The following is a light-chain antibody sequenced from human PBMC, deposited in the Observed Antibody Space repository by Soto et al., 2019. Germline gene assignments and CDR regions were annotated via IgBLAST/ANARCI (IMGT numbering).Light chain of an antibody. CDR3: QQLSSYPVT. CDR1: QDIGIY. CDR2: AAS. J-gene: IGKJ1*01. Sequence: DIHMTQSPSTLSGSLRDRVTITSRASQDIGIYLAWYQQKPGKAPNLLIYAASSLQRGVPSRFSGSGSGTDFTLTIRSLQPEDFATYHCQQLSSYPVTFGQGTKV. V-gene: IGKV1-9*01.